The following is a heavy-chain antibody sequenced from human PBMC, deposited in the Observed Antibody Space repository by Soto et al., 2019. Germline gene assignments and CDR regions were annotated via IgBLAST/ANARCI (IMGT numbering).Heavy chain of an antibody. J-gene: IGHJ4*02. CDR1: GASIKSRNYF. Sequence: SETLSLTCTVSGASIKSRNYFWGWIPQPPGKGLEFVGSIHSSGGTYYNPPLKSRVTVSVDLSNSHFSLSLKSLTATDTAVYYCGRLAEAATGHTDFDFWGQGTLVTVSS. V-gene: IGHV4-39*02. CDR3: GRLAEAATGHTDFDF. D-gene: IGHD2-15*01. CDR2: IHSSGGT.